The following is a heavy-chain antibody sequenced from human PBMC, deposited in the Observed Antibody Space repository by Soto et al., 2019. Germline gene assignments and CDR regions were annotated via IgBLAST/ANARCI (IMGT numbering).Heavy chain of an antibody. CDR1: GFTFSSYA. Sequence: PGGSLRLSCAASGFTFSSYAMGWVRQAPGKGLEWVSAISGSGGSTYYADSVKGRFTISRDNSKNTLYLQMNSLRAEDTAVYYCAKDVLFYYDSSGYFHCWGQGTLVTVSS. CDR3: AKDVLFYYDSSGYFHC. J-gene: IGHJ4*02. D-gene: IGHD3-22*01. V-gene: IGHV3-23*01. CDR2: ISGSGGST.